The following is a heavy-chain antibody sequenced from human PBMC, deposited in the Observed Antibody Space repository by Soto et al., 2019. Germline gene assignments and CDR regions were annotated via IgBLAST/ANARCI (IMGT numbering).Heavy chain of an antibody. CDR2: ISAYNGNT. Sequence: ASVKVSCKASAYTFTTYGINWVRQAPGQGLEWMGWISAYNGNTNYAQKLQGRVTMTTDTSTSTAYMELRSLRSDDTAVYYCARDSSIAAQHYFDYWGQGTLVTVSS. D-gene: IGHD6-6*01. V-gene: IGHV1-18*01. CDR1: AYTFTTYG. CDR3: ARDSSIAAQHYFDY. J-gene: IGHJ4*02.